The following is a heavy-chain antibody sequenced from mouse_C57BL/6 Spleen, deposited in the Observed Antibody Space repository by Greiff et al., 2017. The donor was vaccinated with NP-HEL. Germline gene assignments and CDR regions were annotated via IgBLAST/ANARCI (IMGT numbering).Heavy chain of an antibody. CDR1: GYTFTDYY. CDR3: AREGDGLDY. CDR2: IYPGSGNT. V-gene: IGHV1-76*01. J-gene: IGHJ2*01. Sequence: QVQLQQSGAELVRPGASVKLSCKASGYTFTDYYINWVKQRPGQGLEWIARIYPGSGNTYYNEKFKGKATLTAEKSSSTAYMQLSSLTSEDAAVYFCAREGDGLDYWGQGTTLTVSS. D-gene: IGHD2-3*01.